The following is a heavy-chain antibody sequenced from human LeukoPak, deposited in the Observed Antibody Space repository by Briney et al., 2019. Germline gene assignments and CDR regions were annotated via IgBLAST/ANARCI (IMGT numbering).Heavy chain of an antibody. V-gene: IGHV4-59*13. CDR2: MYNRGIT. Sequence: RSETLSLTCTVSGGSISDYHWTWIRQPPGRGLGEIGHMYNRGITFYNPFPKGRVIISADTPNEQRSLKLSSVTAADTAGNYCAKGAGGYRFHPWGQGTLVTVSS. CDR1: GGSISDYH. D-gene: IGHD1-1*01. CDR3: AKGAGGYRFHP. J-gene: IGHJ5*02.